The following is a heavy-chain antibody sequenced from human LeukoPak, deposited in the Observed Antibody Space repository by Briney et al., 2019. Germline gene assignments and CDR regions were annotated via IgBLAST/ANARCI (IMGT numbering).Heavy chain of an antibody. D-gene: IGHD5-18*01. CDR2: INHNSGGT. CDR1: VYTFTYYY. J-gene: IGHJ4*02. V-gene: IGHV1-2*02. Sequence: ASVAVSFTSSVYTFTYYYIHWVRQAPGQGLEWMGWINHNSGGTKFAQKFQGRVTMTRDTSISTTYMEVSRLKSDDTAVYYCAREGDTAMVHFDFWGQGTLVTVSS. CDR3: AREGDTAMVHFDF.